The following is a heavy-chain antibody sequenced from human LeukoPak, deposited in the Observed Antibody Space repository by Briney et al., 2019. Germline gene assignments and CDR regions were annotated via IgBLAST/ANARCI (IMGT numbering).Heavy chain of an antibody. CDR2: IYHSGST. Sequence: PSETLSLTCAVSGGSISSSNWWSWVRQPPGKGLEWIGEIYHSGSTNYNPSLKSRVTISVDKSKNQFSLKLSSVTAADTAVYYCAREIVMGYSSGWSPDVWGQGTTVTVSS. V-gene: IGHV4-4*02. D-gene: IGHD6-19*01. CDR1: GGSISSSNW. J-gene: IGHJ6*02. CDR3: AREIVMGYSSGWSPDV.